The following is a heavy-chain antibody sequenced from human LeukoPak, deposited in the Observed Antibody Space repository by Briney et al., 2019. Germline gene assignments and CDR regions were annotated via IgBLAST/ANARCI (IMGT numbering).Heavy chain of an antibody. D-gene: IGHD6-13*01. CDR1: GYTFTSYS. J-gene: IGHJ3*02. V-gene: IGHV1-46*01. CDR3: AGRLAVADLSGQDAFDI. CDR2: INPSGGST. Sequence: ASVKVSCKASGYTFTSYSMHWVRQAPGQGLEWMGIINPSGGSTSYAQKFQGRVTMTRDTSTSTVYMELSSLRSEDTAVYYCAGRLAVADLSGQDAFDIWGQGTMVTVSS.